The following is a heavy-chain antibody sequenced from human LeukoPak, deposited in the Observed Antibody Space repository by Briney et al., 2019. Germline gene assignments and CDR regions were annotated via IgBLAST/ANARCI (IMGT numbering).Heavy chain of an antibody. Sequence: PGGFLRLSCAASGFTFSSYGMHWVRQAPGKGLEWVAVIWYDGSNKYYADSVKGRFTISRDNAKNSLYLQMNSLRAEDTAVYYCARDFRATVANWFDPWGQGTLVTVSS. J-gene: IGHJ5*02. CDR2: IWYDGSNK. CDR3: ARDFRATVANWFDP. CDR1: GFTFSSYG. D-gene: IGHD4-11*01. V-gene: IGHV3-33*01.